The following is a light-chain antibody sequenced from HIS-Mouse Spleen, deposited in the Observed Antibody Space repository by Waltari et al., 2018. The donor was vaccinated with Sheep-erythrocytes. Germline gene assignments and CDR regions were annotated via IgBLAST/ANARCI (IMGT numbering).Light chain of an antibody. CDR3: MQALQTPRT. Sequence: DSVMTQSPLSLPVTPGEPAALPCRSSQSLLHSNGYNYLDWYLQKPGQSPQLLIYLGSNRASGVPDRFSGSGSGTDFTLKISRVEAEDVGVYYCMQALQTPRTFGQGTKVEIK. CDR1: QSLLHSNGYNY. CDR2: LGS. J-gene: IGKJ1*01. V-gene: IGKV2-28*01.